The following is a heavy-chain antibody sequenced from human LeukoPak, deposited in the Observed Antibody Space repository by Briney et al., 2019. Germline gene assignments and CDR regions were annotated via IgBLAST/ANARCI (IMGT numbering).Heavy chain of an antibody. Sequence: GGSLRLSCAASGLTFTNSCMSWVRQAPGKGLEWVGRIKTKTNGGTTDYAAPVYGRFTISRDDSKNTLYLQMNSLKTEDTAVYYCTADTAYFSWAGYLRCGQGTLVTVSS. CDR1: GLTFTNSC. D-gene: IGHD3-16*01. CDR3: TADTAYFSWAGYLR. V-gene: IGHV3-15*01. J-gene: IGHJ4*02. CDR2: IKTKTNGGTT.